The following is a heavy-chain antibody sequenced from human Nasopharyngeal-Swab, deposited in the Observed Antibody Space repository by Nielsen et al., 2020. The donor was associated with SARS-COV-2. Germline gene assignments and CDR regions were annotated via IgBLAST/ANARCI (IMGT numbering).Heavy chain of an antibody. J-gene: IGHJ4*02. CDR3: AKENQLTRFDY. Sequence: GGSLRLSCVVSGFIFSRSAITWVRHAPGKGLEWVSGISASGGSTYYADSVTGRFTISRDNSKNILYLQMNSLTVEDTAVYYCAKENQLTRFDYWGQGTLVTVSS. CDR2: ISASGGST. V-gene: IGHV3-23*01. CDR1: GFIFSRSA. D-gene: IGHD1-14*01.